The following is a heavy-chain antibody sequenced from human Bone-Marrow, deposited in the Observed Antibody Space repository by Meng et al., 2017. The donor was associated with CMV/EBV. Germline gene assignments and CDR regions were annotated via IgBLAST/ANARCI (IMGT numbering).Heavy chain of an antibody. Sequence: ESLKISCAASGFTFSSYSMNWVRQAPGKGLEWVSSISSSSSYIYYADSVKGRFTISRDNAKNSLYLQMNSLKTEDTAVYYCTTYFSYYFDYWGQRTLVTVSS. J-gene: IGHJ4*02. CDR2: ISSSSSYI. D-gene: IGHD2/OR15-2a*01. CDR3: TTYFSYYFDY. V-gene: IGHV3-21*03. CDR1: GFTFSSYS.